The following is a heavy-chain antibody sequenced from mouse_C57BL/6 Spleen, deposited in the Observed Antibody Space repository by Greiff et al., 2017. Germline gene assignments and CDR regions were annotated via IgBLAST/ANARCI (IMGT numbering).Heavy chain of an antibody. D-gene: IGHD1-1*01. Sequence: VQLQQSGPGLVQPSQSLSITCTVSGFSLTSYGVHWVRQSPGKGLEWLGVIWSGGSTDYNAAFISRLSISKDNSKSQVFFKMNSLQADDTALYYCARTRITTVVADWYFDVWGTGTTVTVSS. J-gene: IGHJ1*03. CDR3: ARTRITTVVADWYFDV. CDR1: GFSLTSYG. CDR2: IWSGGST. V-gene: IGHV2-2*01.